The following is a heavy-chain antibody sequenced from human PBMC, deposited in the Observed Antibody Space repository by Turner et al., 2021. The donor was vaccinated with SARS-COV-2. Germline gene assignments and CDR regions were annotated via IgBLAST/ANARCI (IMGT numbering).Heavy chain of an antibody. Sequence: QGQLPESGPGLVRPSETLSLTCTFLVGPFNRGGYYWGWLRQHPGKGLEWIGSINYSGYSHHNPSLKGRLSMSVDASKNQFFLVLNSVTAADTAVDYCARGMWAHGGTPFDYWGQGILATVSS. J-gene: IGHJ4*02. D-gene: IGHD1-26*01. CDR2: INYSGYS. V-gene: IGHV4-31*03. CDR3: ARGMWAHGGTPFDY. CDR1: VGPFNRGGYY.